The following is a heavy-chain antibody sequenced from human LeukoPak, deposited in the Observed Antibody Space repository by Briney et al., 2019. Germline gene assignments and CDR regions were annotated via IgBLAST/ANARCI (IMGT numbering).Heavy chain of an antibody. D-gene: IGHD3-9*01. CDR1: GGSISSHY. CDR3: ARDFDTISHTVDH. V-gene: IGHV4-59*11. Sequence: SESLSLTCTVSGGSISSHYCSWIRQPPGKGLEWIGYIYDSGNTNYNPSLKSRVTMSMDTSKNQFSLNLRSVTAADTAVYYCARDFDTISHTVDHWGQGTLVTVSS. J-gene: IGHJ4*02. CDR2: IYDSGNT.